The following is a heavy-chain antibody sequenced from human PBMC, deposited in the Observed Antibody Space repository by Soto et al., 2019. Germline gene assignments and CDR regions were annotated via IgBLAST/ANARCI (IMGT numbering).Heavy chain of an antibody. J-gene: IGHJ5*02. D-gene: IGHD2-21*01. CDR3: AHRRVPGPLLCGFDP. CDR2: IYWDDDK. V-gene: IGHV2-5*02. CDR1: GFSLTTTGVG. Sequence: QITLKESGPTLVKPTQTLTLTCTFSGFSLTTTGVGVGWIRQPPGKALEWLALIYWDDDKRYSPSLKSRLTIXXDXSXXQVVLTMTDMDPVDTATYYCAHRRVPGPLLCGFDPWGQGTLVTVSS.